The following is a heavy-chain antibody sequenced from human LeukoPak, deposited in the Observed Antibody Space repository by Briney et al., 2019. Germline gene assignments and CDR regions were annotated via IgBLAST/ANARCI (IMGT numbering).Heavy chain of an antibody. CDR3: ARDRGGYNDY. CDR2: INRDGRST. D-gene: IGHD1-1*01. V-gene: IGHV3-74*01. CDR1: GFTFSSYW. J-gene: IGHJ4*02. Sequence: PGGSLRLSCAASGFTFSSYWMHWVRQGPGKGLVWVSRINRDGRSTSYGDSVEGRFTISRDNAKNTLSLQMNSLRAEDTAVYYCARDRGGYNDYWGQGTLVTVSS.